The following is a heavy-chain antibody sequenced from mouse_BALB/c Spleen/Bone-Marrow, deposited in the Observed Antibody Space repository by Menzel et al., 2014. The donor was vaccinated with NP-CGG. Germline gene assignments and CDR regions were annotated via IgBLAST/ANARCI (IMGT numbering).Heavy chain of an antibody. Sequence: EVKLVESGGGVVQPGGSRKLSCAASGFAFSSFGMHWVRQAPEKGLEWVAYISSGSNTIYYADTVKGRFTISRDNPKNTLFLQMTSLRSEDTATYYCARFGNYVTYWGQGTLVTVSA. CDR2: ISSGSNTI. V-gene: IGHV5-17*02. CDR3: ARFGNYVTY. J-gene: IGHJ3*01. D-gene: IGHD2-1*01. CDR1: GFAFSSFG.